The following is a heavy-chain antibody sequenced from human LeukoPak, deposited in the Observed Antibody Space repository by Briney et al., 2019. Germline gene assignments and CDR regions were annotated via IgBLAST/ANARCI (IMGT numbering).Heavy chain of an antibody. Sequence: SQTLSLTCAISGDSVSSKSAAWNWIRQSPSRGLEWLGRTYYRSKWYDDYAVSVKSRITINADTSKNQFSLQLNSVTPEDTAVYYCARDEQQLVRPFDYWGQGTLVTVSS. CDR2: TYYRSKWYD. V-gene: IGHV6-1*01. CDR3: ARDEQQLVRPFDY. D-gene: IGHD6-13*01. J-gene: IGHJ4*02. CDR1: GDSVSSKSAA.